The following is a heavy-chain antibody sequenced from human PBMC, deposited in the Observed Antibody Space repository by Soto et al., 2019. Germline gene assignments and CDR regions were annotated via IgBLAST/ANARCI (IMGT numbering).Heavy chain of an antibody. CDR2: IYPGDSDT. V-gene: IGHV5-51*01. Sequence: GESLKISCKGSGYSFTSYWIGWVRQMPGKGLEWMGIIYPGDSDTRYSPSFQGQVTISADKSISTAYLQWSSLKASDTAMYYCARQIDDILTGYDYYYGMDVWGQGTTVTVS. CDR3: ARQIDDILTGYDYYYGMDV. CDR1: GYSFTSYW. J-gene: IGHJ6*02. D-gene: IGHD3-9*01.